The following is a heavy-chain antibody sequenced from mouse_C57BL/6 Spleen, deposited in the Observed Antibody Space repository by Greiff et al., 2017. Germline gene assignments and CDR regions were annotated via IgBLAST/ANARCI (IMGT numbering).Heavy chain of an antibody. V-gene: IGHV1-26*01. CDR1: GYTFTDYY. CDR3: ATTVVATDFDY. J-gene: IGHJ2*01. CDR2: INPNNGGT. D-gene: IGHD1-1*01. Sequence: VQLQQSGPELVKPGASVKISCKASGYTFTDYYMNWVKQSPGKSLEWIGDINPNNGGTSYNQKFKGKATLTVDKSSSTAYMELRSLTSEDSAVYYRATTVVATDFDYWGQGTTLTVSS.